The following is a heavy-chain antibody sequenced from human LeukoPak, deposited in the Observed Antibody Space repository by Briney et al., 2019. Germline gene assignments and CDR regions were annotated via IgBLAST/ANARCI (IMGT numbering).Heavy chain of an antibody. CDR3: TRDKVEWLRFSGMDV. CDR2: IRSKAYGGTT. J-gene: IGHJ6*02. CDR1: GFTFGDYA. D-gene: IGHD5-12*01. V-gene: IGHV3-49*03. Sequence: PGGSLRLSCTASGFTFGDYAMSWFRQAPGKGLEWVGFIRSKAYGGTTEYAASVKGRFTISRDDSKSIAYLQMNSLKTEDTAVYYCTRDKVEWLRFSGMDVWGQGTTVTVSS.